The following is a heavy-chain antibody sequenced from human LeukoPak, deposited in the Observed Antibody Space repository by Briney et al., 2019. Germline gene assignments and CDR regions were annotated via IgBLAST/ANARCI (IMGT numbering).Heavy chain of an antibody. CDR2: ISSSSSYI. J-gene: IGHJ6*02. V-gene: IGHV3-21*01. Sequence: MTGGSLRLSCAASGFTFSSYSMNWVRQAPGKGLEWVSSISSSSSYIYYADSVKGRFTITRDNAKNSLYLQMNSLRAEDTAVYYCARDFWSRIQLWQQGMDVWGQGTTVTVSS. D-gene: IGHD5-18*01. CDR1: GFTFSSYS. CDR3: ARDFWSRIQLWQQGMDV.